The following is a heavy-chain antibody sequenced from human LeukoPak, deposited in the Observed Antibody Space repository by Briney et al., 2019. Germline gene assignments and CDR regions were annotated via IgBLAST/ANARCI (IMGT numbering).Heavy chain of an antibody. J-gene: IGHJ6*03. CDR1: TFTFSDYY. Sequence: GRSLRLSCAASTFTFSDYYMSWIRQAPGKGLEWVSYISSSGSTIYYADSVKGRFTISRDNAKNSLYLQMNSLSAEDTAVYYCARALYYYYMDVWGIGTTVTVSS. V-gene: IGHV3-11*01. CDR3: ARALYYYYMDV. CDR2: ISSSGSTI.